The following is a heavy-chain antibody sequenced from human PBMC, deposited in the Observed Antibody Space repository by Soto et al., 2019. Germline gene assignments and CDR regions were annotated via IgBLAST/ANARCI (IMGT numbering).Heavy chain of an antibody. V-gene: IGHV4-34*01. Sequence: QVQLQQWGAGLLKPSETLSLTCAVYGGSFSGYQWSWIRQTPGKGLEWIGEINDSGNINYNPSLKSRVTILLDTPKKQISLTLSSVTAADSAVYYCIRHGSYGMGVWCKGTTVTVSS. CDR3: IRHGSYGMGV. CDR2: INDSGNI. J-gene: IGHJ6*04. CDR1: GGSFSGYQ.